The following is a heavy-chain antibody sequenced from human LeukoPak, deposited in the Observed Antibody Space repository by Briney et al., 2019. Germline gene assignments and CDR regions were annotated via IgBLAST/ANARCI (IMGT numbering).Heavy chain of an antibody. CDR3: AKDLDSSGWSIRDGFDY. CDR1: GFTFDDYA. D-gene: IGHD6-19*01. Sequence: GGSLRLSCAASGFTFDDYAMHWVRQAPGKGLEWVSLISGDGGRTYYADSVKGRFTISRDNSKNSLYLQMNSLRTEDTALYYCAKDLDSSGWSIRDGFDYWGQGTLVTVSS. J-gene: IGHJ4*02. V-gene: IGHV3-43*02. CDR2: ISGDGGRT.